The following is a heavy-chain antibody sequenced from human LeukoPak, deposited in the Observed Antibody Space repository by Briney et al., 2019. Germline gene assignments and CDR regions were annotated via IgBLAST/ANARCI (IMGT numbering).Heavy chain of an antibody. J-gene: IGHJ5*02. V-gene: IGHV3-23*01. CDR3: AKDGVIVVVPAAIGVLENWFDP. CDR2: ISGSGGST. Sequence: GGSLRLSCAASGFTVSSYAMSWVRQAPGKGLEWVSAISGSGGSTYYADSVKGRFTISRDNSKNTLYLQMNSLRAEDTAVYYCAKDGVIVVVPAAIGVLENWFDPWGQGTLVTVSS. D-gene: IGHD2-2*01. CDR1: GFTVSSYA.